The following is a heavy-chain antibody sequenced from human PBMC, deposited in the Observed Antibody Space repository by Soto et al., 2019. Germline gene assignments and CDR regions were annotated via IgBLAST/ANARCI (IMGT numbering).Heavy chain of an antibody. CDR3: AREVQLGSSYYYYGMDV. CDR1: GYTFTSYY. Sequence: VASVKVSFKASGYTFTSYYMHWVRQAPGQGLEWMGIINPSGGSTSYAQKFQGRVTMTRDTSTSTVYMELSSLRSEDTAVYYCAREVQLGSSYYYYGMDVWGQGTTVTVSS. CDR2: INPSGGST. D-gene: IGHD6-6*01. V-gene: IGHV1-46*01. J-gene: IGHJ6*02.